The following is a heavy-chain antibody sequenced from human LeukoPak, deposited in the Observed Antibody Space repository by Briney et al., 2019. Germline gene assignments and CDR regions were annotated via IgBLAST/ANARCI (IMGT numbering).Heavy chain of an antibody. J-gene: IGHJ4*02. CDR3: ARKHYYGSGTRGGNDY. D-gene: IGHD3-10*01. CDR2: ISYDGSNK. V-gene: IGHV3-30-3*01. Sequence: GGSLRLSCAASGFTFSSYAMHWVRQAPGKGLEWVAVISYDGSNKYYADSVKGRFTISRDNSKNTLYLQMNSLRAEDTAVYYCARKHYYGSGTRGGNDYWGQGTLVTVSS. CDR1: GFTFSSYA.